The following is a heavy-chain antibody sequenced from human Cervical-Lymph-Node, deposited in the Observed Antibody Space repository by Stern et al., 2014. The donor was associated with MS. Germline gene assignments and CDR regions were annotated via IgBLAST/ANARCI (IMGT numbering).Heavy chain of an antibody. J-gene: IGHJ4*02. Sequence: EVQLVQSEGGSVQPGRSLRLSCAASGFTFDDCAMHWVRQAPGKGLEWVSGISWNSNNIGYADSVRGRFTISRDNAKNSLYLQMNGLRPEDTALYYCAKDISERHYYFDSWGEGTLVTVSS. CDR2: ISWNSNNI. CDR3: AKDISERHYYFDS. D-gene: IGHD3-16*02. V-gene: IGHV3-9*01. CDR1: GFTFDDCA.